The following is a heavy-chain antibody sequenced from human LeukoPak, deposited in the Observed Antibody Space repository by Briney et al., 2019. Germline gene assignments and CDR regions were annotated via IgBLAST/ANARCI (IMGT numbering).Heavy chain of an antibody. J-gene: IGHJ3*01. CDR3: GRDPNGNYVGAFEF. D-gene: IGHD4-11*01. Sequence: GGSLRLSCTASGFTFSSYAMTWVRQAPGKGLEWVSSITSNSRTSYGDSVKGRFTISRDNSKNTVYLQMHSLRAEDTAIFYCGRDPNGNYVGAFEFWSRGTMVTVSS. V-gene: IGHV3-23*01. CDR1: GFTFSSYA. CDR2: ITSNSRT.